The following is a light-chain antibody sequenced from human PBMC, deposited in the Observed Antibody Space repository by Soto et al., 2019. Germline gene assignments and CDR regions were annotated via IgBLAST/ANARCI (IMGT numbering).Light chain of an antibody. CDR2: TNN. CDR1: STNIGRNS. J-gene: IGLJ7*01. V-gene: IGLV1-44*01. CDR3: AAWDDSLSGWV. Sequence: QSVLTQPPSASGTPGQRVSISCSGSSTNIGRNSISWYQSLPGTAPKLLIYTNNQRPSGVPARFSGSKSGTSASLAISGLQSEDEADYYCAAWDDSLSGWVFGGGTQLTVL.